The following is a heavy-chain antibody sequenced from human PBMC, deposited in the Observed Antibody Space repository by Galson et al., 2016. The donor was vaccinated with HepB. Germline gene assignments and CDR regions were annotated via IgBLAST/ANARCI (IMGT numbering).Heavy chain of an antibody. D-gene: IGHD3-3*01. J-gene: IGHJ6*02. CDR2: ITGNGFTT. CDR3: AKDIYDLSGMDV. Sequence: SLRLSCAASGFTFSTYAMTWVRQAPGEGLEWVSSITGNGFTTYYADSVEDRFIISRDNSKNTLYLHMESLRAEDTAVYYCAKDIYDLSGMDVWGQGTPVTVSS. V-gene: IGHV3-23*01. CDR1: GFTFSTYA.